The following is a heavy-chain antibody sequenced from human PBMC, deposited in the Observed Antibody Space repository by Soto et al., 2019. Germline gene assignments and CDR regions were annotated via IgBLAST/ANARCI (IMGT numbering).Heavy chain of an antibody. CDR2: ISGSGGST. CDR1: GFTFSSYA. V-gene: IGHV3-23*01. Sequence: EVQLLESGGGLVQPGGSLRLSCAASGFTFSSYAMSWVRQAPGKGLEWVSAISGSGGSTYYADSVKGRFTISRDNSKNTMYLQMNSLRAEDTAVYYCAKLLFGVVISPNDYWGQGTLVTVSS. J-gene: IGHJ4*02. CDR3: AKLLFGVVISPNDY. D-gene: IGHD3-3*01.